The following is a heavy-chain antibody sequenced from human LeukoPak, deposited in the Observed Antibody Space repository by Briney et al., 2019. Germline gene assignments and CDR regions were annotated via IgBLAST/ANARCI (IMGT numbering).Heavy chain of an antibody. CDR3: ARATADY. CDR2: ISSSSSTI. V-gene: IGHV3-48*04. J-gene: IGHJ4*02. CDR1: GFTFSSYS. Sequence: GSLKLSCSASGFTFSSYSMNWVRQAPGKGLEWVSYISSSSSTIYYADSVKGRFTISRDNAKNSLYLQMNSLRAEDTAVYYCARATADYWGQGTLVTVSS.